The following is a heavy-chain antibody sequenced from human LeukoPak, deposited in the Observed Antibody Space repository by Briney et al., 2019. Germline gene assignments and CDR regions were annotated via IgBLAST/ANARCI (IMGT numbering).Heavy chain of an antibody. CDR2: INPNSGGT. V-gene: IGHV1-2*02. D-gene: IGHD2-15*01. Sequence: ASVKVSCKASGYTFTGYYMHWVRQAPGQGLEWMGWINPNSGGTNYAQKFQGRVTMTRDTSISTAYMELSRLRSDDTAVYYCARDRDCSGGSCYSAFDYWGQGTLVTVSS. CDR3: ARDRDCSGGSCYSAFDY. J-gene: IGHJ4*02. CDR1: GYTFTGYY.